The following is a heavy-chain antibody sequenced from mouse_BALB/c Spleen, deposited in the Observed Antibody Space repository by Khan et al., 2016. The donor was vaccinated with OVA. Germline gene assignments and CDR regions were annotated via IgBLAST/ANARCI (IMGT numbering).Heavy chain of an antibody. J-gene: IGHJ3*01. V-gene: IGHV1S135*01. CDR1: GNSFTSYY. Sequence: VRLQQSGPELMKPGASVKISCKASGNSFTSYYIHWVKQSHGKSLEWIGYIDPFNGSTNYNQKFKGKATLTVDKSSSTAYMHLSSLTSEDSAVYYCARHGSSSWFAYWGQGALVTVSA. CDR2: IDPFNGST. CDR3: ARHGSSSWFAY. D-gene: IGHD1-1*01.